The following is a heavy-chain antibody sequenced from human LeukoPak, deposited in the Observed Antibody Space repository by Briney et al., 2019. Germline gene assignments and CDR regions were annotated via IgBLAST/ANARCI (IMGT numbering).Heavy chain of an antibody. CDR2: IRYDGSNE. Sequence: GGSLRLSCAASRFTFSSYGMHWVRQAPGKGLEWVAFIRYDGSNEYYADSVKGRFTISRDNSKNTLYLQMNSLRAEDTAVYYCAKGRGTYYDFWNFDYWGQGTLVTVSS. D-gene: IGHD3-3*01. CDR1: RFTFSSYG. V-gene: IGHV3-30*02. J-gene: IGHJ4*02. CDR3: AKGRGTYYDFWNFDY.